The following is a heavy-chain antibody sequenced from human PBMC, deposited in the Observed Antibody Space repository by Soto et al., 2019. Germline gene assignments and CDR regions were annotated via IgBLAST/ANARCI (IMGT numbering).Heavy chain of an antibody. CDR1: GFSLSTSGVG. Sequence: SGPTLVNPAQTLTLTCTFSGFSLSTSGVGVGWIRQPPGKALEWLALIYWDDDKRYSPSLKSRLTITKDTSKNQVVLTMTNMDPVDTATYYCAPYSSSWPDHNWFDPWGQGTLVTVSS. CDR3: APYSSSWPDHNWFDP. V-gene: IGHV2-5*02. CDR2: IYWDDDK. D-gene: IGHD6-13*01. J-gene: IGHJ5*02.